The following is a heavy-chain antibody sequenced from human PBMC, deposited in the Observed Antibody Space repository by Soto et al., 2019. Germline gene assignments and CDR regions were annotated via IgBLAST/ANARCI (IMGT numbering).Heavy chain of an antibody. CDR2: ISDYNGNT. CDR3: ARVQPLIIRFLEWSEGYEI. CDR1: GYSFSSYA. Sequence: QVQLVQSGAEVKKPGASVKVSCKSSGYSFSSYAIVWVRQAPGQGLEWMGWISDYNGNTNYAQKFQGRVTMTTDTSTSTAYMDLRSLTSDDTAVYYCARVQPLIIRFLEWSEGYEIWGQGTMVTVSS. D-gene: IGHD3-3*01. J-gene: IGHJ3*02. V-gene: IGHV1-18*01.